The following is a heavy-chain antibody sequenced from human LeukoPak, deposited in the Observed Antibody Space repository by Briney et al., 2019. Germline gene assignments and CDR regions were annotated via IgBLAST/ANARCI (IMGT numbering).Heavy chain of an antibody. V-gene: IGHV3-23*01. CDR2: ITGSGGNT. CDR1: GLTFSSYW. CDR3: AKWGDYDVLTGYYVSDY. Sequence: GGSLRLSCAASGLTFSSYWMSWVRQAPGKGLEWVSAITGSGGNTYYADSVKGRFTISRDNSKNTVFLQMNSLRAEDTAVYYCAKWGDYDVLTGYYVSDYWGQGTLVTVSS. J-gene: IGHJ4*02. D-gene: IGHD3-9*01.